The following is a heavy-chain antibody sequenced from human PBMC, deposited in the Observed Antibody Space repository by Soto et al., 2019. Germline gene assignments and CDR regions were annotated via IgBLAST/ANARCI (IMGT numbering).Heavy chain of an antibody. Sequence: GGSLRLSCAASGFTFSSYGMHWVRQAPGKGLEWVAVIWYDGSNKYYADSVKGRFTISRDNSKNTLYLQMNSLRAEDTAVYYCARDTMVRGDPSRDYYYYGMDVWGQGTTVTVSS. J-gene: IGHJ6*02. CDR3: ARDTMVRGDPSRDYYYYGMDV. CDR1: GFTFSSYG. D-gene: IGHD3-10*01. CDR2: IWYDGSNK. V-gene: IGHV3-33*01.